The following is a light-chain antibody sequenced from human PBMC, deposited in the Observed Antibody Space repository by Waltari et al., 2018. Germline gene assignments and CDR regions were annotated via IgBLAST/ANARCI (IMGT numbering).Light chain of an antibody. CDR3: MQARQTPWT. V-gene: IGKV2-28*01. CDR1: QSLLHGSGNTF. CDR2: LIS. Sequence: DIVMTQSPLSLSITPGEPASISCKSSQSLLHGSGNTFLDWYLQKPGQSPQPLIYLISNRASGVPDRFSGSGSGTDFTLKISRVEAEDVGVYFCMQARQTPWTFGQGTKVEIK. J-gene: IGKJ1*01.